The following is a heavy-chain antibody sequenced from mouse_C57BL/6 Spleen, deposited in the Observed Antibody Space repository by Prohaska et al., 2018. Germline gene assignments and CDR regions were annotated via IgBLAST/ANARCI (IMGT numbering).Heavy chain of an antibody. D-gene: IGHD3-2*02. CDR3: AQAFGY. CDR2: INPNNGGT. J-gene: IGHJ2*01. V-gene: IGHV1-26*01. CDR1: GYTFTDYY. Sequence: LKISCKASGYTFTDYYMNWVKQSHGKSLEWIGDINPNNGGTSYNQKFKGKATLTVDKNSSSDYMELRSLTAESAAVYYGAQAFGYWGQGTTLTVSS.